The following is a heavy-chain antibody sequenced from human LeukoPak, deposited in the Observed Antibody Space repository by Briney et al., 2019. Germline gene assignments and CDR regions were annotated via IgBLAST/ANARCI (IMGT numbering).Heavy chain of an antibody. Sequence: GGSLRLSCAASGFAFISYSINWVRQAPGKGLEWVSSTSSGSDYIYYADSMKGRFSTSRDNAKNSLYLRMNSLTVEDTAVYYCARGHSGSYQRTDAFDIWGQGTMVTVSS. CDR2: TSSGSDYI. CDR3: ARGHSGSYQRTDAFDI. V-gene: IGHV3-21*01. J-gene: IGHJ3*02. CDR1: GFAFISYS. D-gene: IGHD1-26*01.